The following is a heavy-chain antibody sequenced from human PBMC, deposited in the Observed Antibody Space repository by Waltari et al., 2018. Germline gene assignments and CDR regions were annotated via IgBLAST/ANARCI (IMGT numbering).Heavy chain of an antibody. CDR3: AKDRHSSGWYTYYFDY. D-gene: IGHD6-19*01. J-gene: IGHJ4*02. CDR1: GFTFSSYA. Sequence: EVQLLESGGGLVQPGGSLRLSCAASGFTFSSYAMSWVRQAPGKGLEWVSAISGSGGSTYYADSVKGRFTISRDNSKNTLYLQMNSLRAEDTAVYYCAKDRHSSGWYTYYFDYWGQGTLVTVSS. CDR2: ISGSGGST. V-gene: IGHV3-23*01.